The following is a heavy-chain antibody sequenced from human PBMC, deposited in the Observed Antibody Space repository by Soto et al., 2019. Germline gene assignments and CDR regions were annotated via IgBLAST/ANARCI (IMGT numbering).Heavy chain of an antibody. CDR2: IYPGGSDT. CDR3: AASIFYYGMDV. Sequence: GESLKISCKGSGYTFTNYWIGWVRQMPGKGLEWMGIIYPGGSDTKYNPSFQGQVTISADKSITTTYLRWTSLKALDTAIYYCAASIFYYGMDVWGQGTTVTVSS. V-gene: IGHV5-51*01. J-gene: IGHJ6*02. CDR1: GYTFTNYW.